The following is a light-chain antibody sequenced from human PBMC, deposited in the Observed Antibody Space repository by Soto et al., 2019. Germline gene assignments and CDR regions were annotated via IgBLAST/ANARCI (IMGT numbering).Light chain of an antibody. CDR3: QEYYSTPLT. CDR1: QSVLSSSDNKNY. V-gene: IGKV4-1*01. J-gene: IGKJ4*01. CDR2: WAS. Sequence: DLVLTQSPDSLTVSLGERATINCKSSQSVLSSSDNKNYLAWYQQKPGQPPKLLIYWASTRESGVPDRFSGSGSGTDFTLTISALQAEDVAVYYCQEYYSTPLTFGGGTKVDIK.